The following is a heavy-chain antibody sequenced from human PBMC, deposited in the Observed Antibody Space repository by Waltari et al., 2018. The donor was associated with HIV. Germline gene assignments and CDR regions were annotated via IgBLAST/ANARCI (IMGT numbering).Heavy chain of an antibody. J-gene: IGHJ6*02. CDR2: IKDDGSEK. CDR1: GFPFSNYW. D-gene: IGHD1-26*01. V-gene: IGHV3-7*01. CDR3: ARIGTFPHNYAIDF. Sequence: EVQLMESGGGLVQSGGSLRLPCAASGFPFSNYWMSWVRQTPGKGLEWVAYIKDDGSEKYYMGSVKGRFTISRDNAKNSMFLQMNSLRAEDTAVYYCARIGTFPHNYAIDFWGQGTTVTVSS.